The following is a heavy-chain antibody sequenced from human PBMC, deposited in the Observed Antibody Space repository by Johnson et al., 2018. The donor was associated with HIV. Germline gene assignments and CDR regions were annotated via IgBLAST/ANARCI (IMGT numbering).Heavy chain of an antibody. J-gene: IGHJ3*02. CDR2: ISYDGSNK. D-gene: IGHD6-13*01. CDR3: ARGIGSSWPLDAFDI. CDR1: GFTFSSYA. V-gene: IGHV3-30-3*01. Sequence: VQLVESGGGVVQPGRSLRLSCAASGFTFSSYAMHWVRQAPGKGLEWVAVISYDGSNKYYADSVKGRFTISRDNSKNTRYLQMNSLRAEDTAVYYCARGIGSSWPLDAFDIWGQGTMVTVSS.